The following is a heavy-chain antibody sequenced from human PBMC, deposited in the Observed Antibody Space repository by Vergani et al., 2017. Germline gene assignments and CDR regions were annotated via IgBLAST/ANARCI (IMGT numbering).Heavy chain of an antibody. Sequence: QVQLVQSGAEVKKPGSSVKVSCKASGGTFSSYTISWVRQAPGQGLEWMGRIIPILGIANYAQKFQGRVTITAHKSTSTAYMELSSLRSEDTAVYYCARGVAPTYTDWFDPWGQGTLVTVSS. J-gene: IGHJ5*02. V-gene: IGHV1-69*02. D-gene: IGHD5-18*01. CDR1: GGTFSSYT. CDR2: IIPILGIA. CDR3: ARGVAPTYTDWFDP.